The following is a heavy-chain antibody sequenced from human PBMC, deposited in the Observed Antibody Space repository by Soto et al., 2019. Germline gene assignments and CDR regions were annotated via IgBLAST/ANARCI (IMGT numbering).Heavy chain of an antibody. CDR3: ARQGDSSGNDAFDI. Sequence: ASVKVSCKASGYTFTGYYMHWVRQAPGQGLEWMGWINPNSGGTNYAQKFQGWVTMTRDTSISTAYMELSRLRSDDTAVYYCARQGDSSGNDAFDIWGQGTMVTVS. CDR2: INPNSGGT. J-gene: IGHJ3*02. D-gene: IGHD3-22*01. V-gene: IGHV1-2*04. CDR1: GYTFTGYY.